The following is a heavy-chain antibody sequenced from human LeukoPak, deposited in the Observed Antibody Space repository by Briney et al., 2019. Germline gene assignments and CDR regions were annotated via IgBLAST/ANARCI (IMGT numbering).Heavy chain of an antibody. Sequence: SETLSLTCAIYGGSFSGYYWSWIRQPRGKGLEWIGEINHSGSTNYNPSLKSRVTISVDTSKNQFSLKLSSVTAADTAVYYCARDYAAAFPFDYWGQGTLVTVSS. CDR2: INHSGST. D-gene: IGHD2-2*01. J-gene: IGHJ4*02. CDR1: GGSFSGYY. CDR3: ARDYAAAFPFDY. V-gene: IGHV4-34*01.